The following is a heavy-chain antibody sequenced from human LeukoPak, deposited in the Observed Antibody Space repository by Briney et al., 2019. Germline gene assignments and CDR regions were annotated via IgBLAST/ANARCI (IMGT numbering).Heavy chain of an antibody. CDR1: GFTFRSYA. J-gene: IGHJ4*02. CDR2: VSGSSGST. D-gene: IGHD3-3*01. V-gene: IGHV3-23*01. Sequence: GGSLRLSCAASGFTFRSYAMNWVRQAPGKGLEWVSTVSGSSGSTYYADSVQGRFAISRDNSKNTVYLQMNSLRAEDTAVYYCARDLVFGVVIIMSYWGQGTLVTVSS. CDR3: ARDLVFGVVIIMSY.